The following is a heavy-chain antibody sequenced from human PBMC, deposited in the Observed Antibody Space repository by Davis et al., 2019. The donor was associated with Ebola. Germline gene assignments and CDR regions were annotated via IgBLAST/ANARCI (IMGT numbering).Heavy chain of an antibody. D-gene: IGHD2-2*01. CDR1: GGSISSGGYY. CDR3: ARDDIVVDEHSGSQRGGFDY. V-gene: IGHV4-39*07. Sequence: PSETLSLTCTVSGGSISSGGYYWGWLRQPPGKGLEWIGEINHSGSTNYNPSLKSRVTISVDTSKNQFSLKLSSVTAADTAVYYCARDDIVVDEHSGSQRGGFDYWGQGTLVTVSS. J-gene: IGHJ4*02. CDR2: INHSGST.